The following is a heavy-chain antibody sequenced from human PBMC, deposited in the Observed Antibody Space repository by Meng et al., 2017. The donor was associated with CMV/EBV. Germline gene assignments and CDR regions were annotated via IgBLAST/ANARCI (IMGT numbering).Heavy chain of an antibody. CDR3: ARPNDSSGYRNAFDI. J-gene: IGHJ3*02. CDR2: INHSGST. CDR1: GGSFSGYY. V-gene: IGHV4-34*01. Sequence: HVQLRQWGAGLLKPSRTPSLTCAVYGGSFSGYYWSWIRQPPGKGLEWIGEINHSGSTNYNPSLKSRVTISVDTSKNQFSLKLSSVAAADTAVYYCARPNDSSGYRNAFDIWGQGTMVTVSS. D-gene: IGHD3-22*01.